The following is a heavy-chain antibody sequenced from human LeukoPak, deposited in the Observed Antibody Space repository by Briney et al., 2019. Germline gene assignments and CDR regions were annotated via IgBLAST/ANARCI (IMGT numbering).Heavy chain of an antibody. CDR1: DYTFTNYG. CDR2: ISAYNGKT. CDR3: ARSGRGCGGDCYYFDY. J-gene: IGHJ4*02. Sequence: ASVKVPCKASDYTFTNYGVSWVRQAPGQGLEWMGWISAYNGKTYYAQKLQGRVTMTTDTSTSTAYMELRSLRSDDTAVYYCARSGRGCGGDCYYFDYWGQGTLVTVSS. D-gene: IGHD2-21*02. V-gene: IGHV1-18*01.